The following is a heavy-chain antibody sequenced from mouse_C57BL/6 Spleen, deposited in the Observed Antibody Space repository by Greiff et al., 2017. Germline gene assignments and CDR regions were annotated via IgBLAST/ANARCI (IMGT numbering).Heavy chain of an antibody. CDR2: IYPGDGNT. Sequence: QVQLQQSGPELVKPGASVKISCKASGYAFSSSWMNWVKQRPGKGLEWIGRIYPGDGNTNYNGKFKGKATLTADKSSSTAYMQLSSLTSEDSAVYFCERQLGFDYWGQGTTLTVSS. CDR1: GYAFSSSW. CDR3: ERQLGFDY. J-gene: IGHJ2*01. V-gene: IGHV1-82*01. D-gene: IGHD4-1*02.